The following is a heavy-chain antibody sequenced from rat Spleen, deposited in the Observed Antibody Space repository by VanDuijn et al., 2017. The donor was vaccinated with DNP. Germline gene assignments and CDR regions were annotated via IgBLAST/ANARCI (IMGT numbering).Heavy chain of an antibody. D-gene: IGHD2-2*01. Sequence: EVKLVESGGGLVQPGRSLKLSCAASGFNFNDYWMGWVRQAPGKGLEWIGEINKDSSIIKYSPSLKDKFTISRENAQNTLYLQMSKLGSEETAIYYWAREDKGVDAWGQGVSVTVSS. V-gene: IGHV4-2*01. CDR1: GFNFNDYW. CDR2: INKDSSII. CDR3: AREDKGVDA. J-gene: IGHJ4*01.